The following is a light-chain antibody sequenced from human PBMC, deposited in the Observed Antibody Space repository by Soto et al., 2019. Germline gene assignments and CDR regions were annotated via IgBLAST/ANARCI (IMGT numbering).Light chain of an antibody. CDR1: SSDVGGYNY. V-gene: IGLV2-8*01. CDR2: EVS. Sequence: QSVLTQPPSASGSPGQSGTISCTGTSSDVGGYNYVSWYHQHPGKAPKLMIYEVSKRPSGVPDRFSGSKSGNTASLTVSGLQAEDEADYYCSSYAGSNNLLFGGGTKLTVL. CDR3: SSYAGSNNLL. J-gene: IGLJ2*01.